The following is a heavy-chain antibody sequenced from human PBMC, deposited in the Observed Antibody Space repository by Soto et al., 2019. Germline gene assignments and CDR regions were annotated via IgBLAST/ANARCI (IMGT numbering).Heavy chain of an antibody. CDR1: GFTFSSYG. Sequence: GGSLRLSCAASGFTFSSYGIHWVRQAPGKGLEWVALISSDGVNKYYADSVKGRFTISRDNFKNTLYLQMNSLRADDTALYYCAKERYGQLWLEDYGMDVWRQGTTVTVSS. J-gene: IGHJ6*02. CDR2: ISSDGVNK. V-gene: IGHV3-30*18. D-gene: IGHD5-18*01. CDR3: AKERYGQLWLEDYGMDV.